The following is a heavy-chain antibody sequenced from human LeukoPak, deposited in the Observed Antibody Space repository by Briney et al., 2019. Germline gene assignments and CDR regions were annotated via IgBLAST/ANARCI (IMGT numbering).Heavy chain of an antibody. CDR2: IRYDGSNK. V-gene: IGHV3-30*02. J-gene: IGHJ5*02. CDR3: AKELHDYGDYGWFDP. Sequence: GGSLRLSCAASGFTFSSYGMHWVRQAPGKGLEWVAFIRYDGSNKYYADSVKGRFTISRDNSKNTLYLQMNSLRAEDTAVYYCAKELHDYGDYGWFDPWGQGTLVTVSS. CDR1: GFTFSSYG. D-gene: IGHD4-17*01.